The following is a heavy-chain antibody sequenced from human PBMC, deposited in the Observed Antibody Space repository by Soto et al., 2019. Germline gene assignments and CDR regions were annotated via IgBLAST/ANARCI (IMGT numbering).Heavy chain of an antibody. J-gene: IGHJ6*02. CDR2: INAGNGNT. Sequence: EASVKVSCKASGYTFTSYAMHWVRQAPGQRLEWMGWINAGNGNTKYSQKFQGRVTITRDTSASTAYMELSSLRSEDTAVYYCARDGPYYDFWSGTYYYGMDVWGQGTTVTVSS. D-gene: IGHD3-3*01. V-gene: IGHV1-3*01. CDR3: ARDGPYYDFWSGTYYYGMDV. CDR1: GYTFTSYA.